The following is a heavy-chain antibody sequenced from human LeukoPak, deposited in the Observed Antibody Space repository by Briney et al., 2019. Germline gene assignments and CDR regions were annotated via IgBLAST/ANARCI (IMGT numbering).Heavy chain of an antibody. V-gene: IGHV4-34*01. CDR3: ARDRAFGSTPNGMDV. CDR1: GGSFSGYY. D-gene: IGHD2-2*01. J-gene: IGHJ6*02. Sequence: PSETLSLTCGVSGGSFSGYYWTWIRQPPGKGLEWIGEINHSGITNYNPSLKSRVTISIDTSKSQFSLKLNSVTAADTAVYYCARDRAFGSTPNGMDVWGQGTTVTVSS. CDR2: INHSGIT.